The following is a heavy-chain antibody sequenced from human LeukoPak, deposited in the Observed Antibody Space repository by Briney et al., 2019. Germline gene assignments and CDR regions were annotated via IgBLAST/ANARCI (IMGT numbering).Heavy chain of an antibody. V-gene: IGHV4-34*01. J-gene: IGHJ6*02. CDR2: INHSGST. D-gene: IGHD4-23*01. Sequence: SETLSLTCAVYGGSFSGYYWSWIRQPPGKGLEWIGEINHSGSTNYNPSLKSRVTISVDTSKNQFSLKLSSVTAADTAVYYCARFGPTTVVTSPVRYYGMDVWGQGTTVTVSS. CDR1: GGSFSGYY. CDR3: ARFGPTTVVTSPVRYYGMDV.